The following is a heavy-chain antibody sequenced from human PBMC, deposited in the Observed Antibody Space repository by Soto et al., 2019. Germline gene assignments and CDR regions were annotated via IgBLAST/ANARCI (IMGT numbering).Heavy chain of an antibody. CDR2: IKSKTDGGTT. J-gene: IGHJ4*02. CDR1: GFTFSNAW. Sequence: PGGSLRLSCAASGFTFSNAWMSWVRQAPGKGLEWVGRIKSKTDGGTTDYAAPVKGRFTISRDDSKNTLYLQMNSLKTEDTAVYYCTTAYCSSTSCYLFDYWGQGTLVTVYS. D-gene: IGHD2-2*01. CDR3: TTAYCSSTSCYLFDY. V-gene: IGHV3-15*01.